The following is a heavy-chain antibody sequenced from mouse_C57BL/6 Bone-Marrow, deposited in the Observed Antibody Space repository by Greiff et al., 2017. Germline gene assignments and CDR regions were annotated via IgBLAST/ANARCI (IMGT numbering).Heavy chain of an antibody. Sequence: QVTLKECGPGILQPSQTLSLTCSFSGFSLSTFGMGVGWIRQPSGKGLEWLAPIRWDDDKSYNPALKSRLTISKDTSKNQVFLQIANVDTADTATYSCARGPLYVSNFDYWGQGTTLTVSS. D-gene: IGHD1-1*01. V-gene: IGHV8-8*01. J-gene: IGHJ2*01. CDR3: ARGPLYVSNFDY. CDR2: IRWDDDK. CDR1: GFSLSTFGMG.